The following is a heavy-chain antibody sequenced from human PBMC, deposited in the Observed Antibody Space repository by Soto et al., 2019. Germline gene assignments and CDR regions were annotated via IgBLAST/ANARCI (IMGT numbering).Heavy chain of an antibody. V-gene: IGHV3-33*01. CDR2: IWYDGSNK. D-gene: IGHD2-15*01. CDR3: ARDRTVVVAATLDY. J-gene: IGHJ4*02. Sequence: QVQLVESGGGEVQPGRSLRLSCAASGFTFSSYGMHWVRQAPGKGLEWVAVIWYDGSNKYYADSVKGRFTISRDNSKNTLYLQMNSLRAEDTAVYYCARDRTVVVAATLDYWGQGTLVTVSS. CDR1: GFTFSSYG.